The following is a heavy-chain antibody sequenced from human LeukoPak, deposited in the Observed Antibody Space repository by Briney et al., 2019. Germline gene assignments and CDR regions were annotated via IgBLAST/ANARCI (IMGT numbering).Heavy chain of an antibody. D-gene: IGHD2-21*02. V-gene: IGHV1-69*02. Sequence: ASVKVSCKASGGTFSSYTISWVRQAPGQGLEWMGRIIPILGIANYAQKFQGRVTITADKSTSTAYMELSSLRSEDTAVYYCARAYGEYCGGDCYSDYYFDHWGQGTLVTVSS. J-gene: IGHJ4*02. CDR1: GGTFSSYT. CDR2: IIPILGIA. CDR3: ARAYGEYCGGDCYSDYYFDH.